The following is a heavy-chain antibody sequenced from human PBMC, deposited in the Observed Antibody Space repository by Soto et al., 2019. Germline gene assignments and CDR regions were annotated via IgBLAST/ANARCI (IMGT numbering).Heavy chain of an antibody. D-gene: IGHD3-22*01. CDR3: ARPSPDLLLSSHFDY. V-gene: IGHV1-69*13. J-gene: IGHJ4*02. Sequence: SVKVSCKASGGTFSSYAISWVRQAPGQGLEWMGGIIPIFGTANYAQKFQGRVTITADESTSTAYMELSSLRSEDTAVYYCARPSPDLLLSSHFDYWGQGTLVTVSS. CDR2: IIPIFGTA. CDR1: GGTFSSYA.